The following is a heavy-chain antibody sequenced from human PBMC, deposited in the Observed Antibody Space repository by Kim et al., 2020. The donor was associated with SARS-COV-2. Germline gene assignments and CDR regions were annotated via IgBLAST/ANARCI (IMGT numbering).Heavy chain of an antibody. CDR3: ARGSVVRGVVGLISPYYYYVMDV. CDR1: GYTFTSYG. Sequence: ASVKVSCKASGYTFTSYGISWVRQAPGQGLQWMGWISGYNGYTNYAQKFQGRVTMTTDTSTTTAYMELGGLRSDDTAVYYCARGSVVRGVVGLISPYYYYVMDVWGQGTTVTVSS. CDR2: ISGYNGYT. J-gene: IGHJ6*02. D-gene: IGHD3-10*01. V-gene: IGHV1-18*01.